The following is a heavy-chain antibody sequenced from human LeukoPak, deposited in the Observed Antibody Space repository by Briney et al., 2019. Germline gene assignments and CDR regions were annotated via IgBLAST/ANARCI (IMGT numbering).Heavy chain of an antibody. D-gene: IGHD3-10*02. Sequence: GGSLRLSCAASGFTFSSYEMNWVRQAPGKGREWGSYISSSGSTIYYADSVRGRFTISRDNAKNSLYLQMNSLRAEDTAVYYCTELGITMIGGVWGKGTTVTISS. CDR1: GFTFSSYE. V-gene: IGHV3-48*03. J-gene: IGHJ6*04. CDR2: ISSSGSTI. CDR3: TELGITMIGGV.